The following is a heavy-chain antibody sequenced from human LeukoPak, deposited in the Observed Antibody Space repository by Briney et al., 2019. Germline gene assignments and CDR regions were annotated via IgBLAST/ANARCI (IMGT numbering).Heavy chain of an antibody. CDR3: ARVRTAAGINWYFDL. Sequence: GWSLRLSCAASGFTFINYDMHWVRQPPGKGLEWVSAIGTAGDTYYLGSVKGRFTISREDAKNSFYHQMNSLRAGDTAVYYCARVRTAAGINWYFDLWGRGTLVTVSS. V-gene: IGHV3-13*04. CDR1: GFTFINYD. D-gene: IGHD6-13*01. CDR2: IGTAGDT. J-gene: IGHJ2*01.